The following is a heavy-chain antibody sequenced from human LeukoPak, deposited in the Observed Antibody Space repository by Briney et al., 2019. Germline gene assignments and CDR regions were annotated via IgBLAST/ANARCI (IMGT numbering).Heavy chain of an antibody. CDR1: GYTFTGYY. CDR3: ARDPLYCSSTSCYIS. V-gene: IGHV1-2*02. CDR2: INPNSGGT. Sequence: GASVKVSXKASGYTFTGYYMHWVRQAPGQGLEWMGWINPNSGGTNYAQKFQGRVTMTRDTSISTAYMELSRLRSDDTAVYYCARDPLYCSSTSCYISWGQGTLVTVSS. J-gene: IGHJ4*02. D-gene: IGHD2-2*02.